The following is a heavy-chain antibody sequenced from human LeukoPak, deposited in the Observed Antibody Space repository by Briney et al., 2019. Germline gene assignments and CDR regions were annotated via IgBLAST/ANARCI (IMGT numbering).Heavy chain of an antibody. CDR1: GDSFRDYC. CDR2: IIPIFGTA. CDR3: ARDVEGGSSPWLFDY. Sequence: SLKVSSKASGDSFRDYCISWVRQAPGQGLEWMGGIIPIFGTANYAQKFQGRVTITADKSTSTAYMELSSLRSEDTAVYYCARDVEGGSSPWLFDYWGQGTLVTVSS. D-gene: IGHD6-13*01. V-gene: IGHV1-69*06. J-gene: IGHJ4*02.